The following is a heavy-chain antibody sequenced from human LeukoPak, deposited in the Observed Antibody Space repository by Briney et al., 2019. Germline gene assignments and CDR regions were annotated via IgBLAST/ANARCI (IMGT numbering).Heavy chain of an antibody. D-gene: IGHD3-22*01. CDR1: GGSISSYY. V-gene: IGHV4-59*01. J-gene: IGHJ4*02. CDR3: ARTVNYYDTSGYSYYFDY. CDR2: IYYSGST. Sequence: PSETLSLTCTVSGGSISSYYWSWIRQPPGKGLEWIGYIYYSGSTNYNPSLKSRVTISADTSKNLFSLKLSSVTTADTAVYYCARTVNYYDTSGYSYYFDYWGQGTLVTVSS.